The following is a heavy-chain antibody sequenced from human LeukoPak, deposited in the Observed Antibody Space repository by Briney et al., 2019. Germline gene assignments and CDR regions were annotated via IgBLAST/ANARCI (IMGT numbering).Heavy chain of an antibody. CDR3: ARAITLRKNYYYGMDV. CDR2: ISDSGST. CDR1: GGSISSFY. D-gene: IGHD1-14*01. V-gene: IGHV4-59*01. J-gene: IGHJ6*02. Sequence: KPSETLSLTCTVSGGSISSFYWSWIRQPPGKGLEWIGYISDSGSTNYNPSLKSRVTISVDTSKNQFSLRLSSVTAADTALYYCARAITLRKNYYYGMDVWGQGTTVTVSS.